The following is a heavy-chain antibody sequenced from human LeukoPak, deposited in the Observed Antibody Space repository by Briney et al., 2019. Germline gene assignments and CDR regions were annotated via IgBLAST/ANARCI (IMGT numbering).Heavy chain of an antibody. CDR3: ARAQVTMLVVVTYFDY. D-gene: IGHD3-22*01. Sequence: GASVKVSCKASGGTFSSYAISRVRQAPGQGLEWMGGIIPIFGTTKHAQKFQGRVTITADESTSTAYMELSSLRSEDTAVYYCARAQVTMLVVVTYFDYWGQGTLVTVSS. CDR2: IIPIFGTT. V-gene: IGHV1-69*13. J-gene: IGHJ4*02. CDR1: GGTFSSYA.